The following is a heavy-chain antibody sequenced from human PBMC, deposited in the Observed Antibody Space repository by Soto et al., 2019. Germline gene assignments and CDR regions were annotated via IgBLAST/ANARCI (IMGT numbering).Heavy chain of an antibody. CDR3: ARVKAVAGTSLLYYYYGMDV. V-gene: IGHV1-69*01. D-gene: IGHD6-19*01. J-gene: IGHJ6*01. CDR1: GGTFSSYA. CDR2: IIPIFGTA. Sequence: SVKGSCRASGGTFSSYAIIWVRQAPVQGLEWMGGIIPIFGTANYAQKFQGRVTITADESTSTAYMELSSLRSEDTAVYYCARVKAVAGTSLLYYYYGMDVWGQGTTVTVSS.